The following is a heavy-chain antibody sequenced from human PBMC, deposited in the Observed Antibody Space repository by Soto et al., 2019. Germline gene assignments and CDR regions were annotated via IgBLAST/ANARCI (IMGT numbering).Heavy chain of an antibody. CDR1: GYTFTSYD. D-gene: IGHD4-4*01. CDR3: ASGPPLQDDAFDI. J-gene: IGHJ3*02. Sequence: GASVKVSCKASGYTFTSYDINWVRQATGQGLEWMGRMNPILGITDYAQKFQGRVTITADTSTSTAYMELSSLRSEDTAVYYCASGPPLQDDAFDIWGQGTMVTVSS. V-gene: IGHV1-8*01. CDR2: MNPILGIT.